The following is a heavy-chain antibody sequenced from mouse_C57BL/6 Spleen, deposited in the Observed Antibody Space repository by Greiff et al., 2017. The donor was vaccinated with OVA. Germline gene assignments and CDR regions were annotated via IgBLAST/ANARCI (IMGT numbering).Heavy chain of an antibody. D-gene: IGHD1-1*01. CDR1: GYTFTDYY. CDR3: ACLLGYYGSSSTYYAMDY. Sequence: VQLQQSGPELVKPGASVKISCKASGYTFTDYYMNWVKQSHGKSLEWIGDINPNNGGTSYNQKFKGKATLTVDKSSSTAYMELRSLTSEDSAVYYCACLLGYYGSSSTYYAMDYWGQGTSVTVSS. V-gene: IGHV1-26*01. J-gene: IGHJ4*01. CDR2: INPNNGGT.